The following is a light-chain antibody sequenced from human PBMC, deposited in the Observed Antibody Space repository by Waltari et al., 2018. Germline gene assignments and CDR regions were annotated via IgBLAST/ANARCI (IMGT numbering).Light chain of an antibody. V-gene: IGLV3-1*01. CDR3: QTWDRKSLV. CDR1: NLGDEH. Sequence: SYDLTQPTSVSVSPGQTGSISCSGDNLGDEHACWYQKKAGQSPILVIFEDDKRPSGNPERFSGSKSGNTATLTISGAQSSDEADYYCQTWDRKSLVFGGGTKLTVL. CDR2: EDD. J-gene: IGLJ3*02.